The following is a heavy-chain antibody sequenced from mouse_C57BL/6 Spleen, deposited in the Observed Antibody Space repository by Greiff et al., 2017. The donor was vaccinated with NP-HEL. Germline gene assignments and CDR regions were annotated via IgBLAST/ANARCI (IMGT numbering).Heavy chain of an antibody. CDR1: GFTFTDYY. CDR2: IRNKANGYTT. V-gene: IGHV7-3*01. CDR3: ARYTYYSPRDY. J-gene: IGHJ2*01. D-gene: IGHD2-12*01. Sequence: EVQGVESGGGLVQPGGSLSLSCAASGFTFTDYYMSWVRQPPGKALEWLGFIRNKANGYTTEYSASVTGRFTISRDNSQSILYLQMNALRAEDSATYYCARYTYYSPRDYWGQGTTLTVSS.